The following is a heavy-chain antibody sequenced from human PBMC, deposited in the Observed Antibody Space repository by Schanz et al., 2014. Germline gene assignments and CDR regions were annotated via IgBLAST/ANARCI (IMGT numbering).Heavy chain of an antibody. CDR3: ARANCRRKINFDY. D-gene: IGHD2-21*01. CDR2: IWYDENNK. CDR1: GFTFSSYG. V-gene: IGHV3-33*01. Sequence: QVQLVESGGGVVQFGRSLRLSCVASGFTFSSYGMHWVRQAPGKGLEWVAVIWYDENNKYYADSVKGRFTMSRDNSKNTLYLQMNSLRAEDTAVYYCARANCRRKINFDYWGRGTLVTGSS. J-gene: IGHJ4*02.